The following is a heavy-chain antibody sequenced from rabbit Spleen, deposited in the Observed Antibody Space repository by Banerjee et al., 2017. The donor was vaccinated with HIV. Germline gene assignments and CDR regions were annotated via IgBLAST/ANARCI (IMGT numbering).Heavy chain of an antibody. D-gene: IGHD1-1*01. CDR3: ARDTSSSFSSYGMDL. J-gene: IGHJ6*01. Sequence: QEQLVESGGGLVQPGGSLKLSCKASGFDFSNYGMSWVRQAPGKGLEWIACIGGSSSGFTYSATWAKGRFTCSKTSSTTVTLQMTSLTVADTATYFCARDTSSSFSSYGMDLWGQGTLVTVS. CDR2: IGGSSSGFT. CDR1: GFDFSNYG. V-gene: IGHV1S45*01.